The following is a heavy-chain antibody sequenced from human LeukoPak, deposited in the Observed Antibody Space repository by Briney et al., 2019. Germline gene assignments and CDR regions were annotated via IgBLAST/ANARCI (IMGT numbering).Heavy chain of an antibody. CDR1: GFTFSSYA. CDR2: ISSSGSNT. D-gene: IGHD3-10*01. V-gene: IGHV3-23*01. J-gene: IGHJ4*02. Sequence: GGSLRLSCAASGFTFSSYAMTWVRQAPGKGLEWVSTISSSGSNTFYADSVKGRFTISRDNSKNTLYLQMNSLRAEDTAVYYCAKGPDLGSGSYFFDYWGQGTLVTVSS. CDR3: AKGPDLGSGSYFFDY.